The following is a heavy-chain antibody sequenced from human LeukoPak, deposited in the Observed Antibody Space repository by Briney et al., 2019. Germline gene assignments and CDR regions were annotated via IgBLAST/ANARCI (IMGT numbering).Heavy chain of an antibody. CDR3: ARVIAVAGTPVYYFDY. CDR2: IYYSGST. D-gene: IGHD6-19*01. Sequence: SETLSLTCTVSGGSISSYYWSWIRQPPGKGLEWIGYIYYSGSTNYNPSLKSRVTISVDTSKNQSSLKLSSVTAADTAVYYCARVIAVAGTPVYYFDYWGQGTLVTVSS. J-gene: IGHJ4*02. CDR1: GGSISSYY. V-gene: IGHV4-59*01.